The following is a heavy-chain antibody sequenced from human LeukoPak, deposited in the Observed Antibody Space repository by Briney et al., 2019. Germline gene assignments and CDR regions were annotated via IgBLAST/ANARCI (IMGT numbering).Heavy chain of an antibody. D-gene: IGHD5-18*01. CDR2: INHSGST. CDR1: GGSFSGYY. J-gene: IGHJ4*02. V-gene: IGHV4-34*01. CDR3: ARRGYSYKVDY. Sequence: SETLSLTCAVYGGSFSGYYWSWIRQPPGKGLEWIGEINHSGSTNYNPSLKSRVTISVDTSKNQFSLKLSPVTAADTAVYYCARRGYSYKVDYWGQGTLVTVSS.